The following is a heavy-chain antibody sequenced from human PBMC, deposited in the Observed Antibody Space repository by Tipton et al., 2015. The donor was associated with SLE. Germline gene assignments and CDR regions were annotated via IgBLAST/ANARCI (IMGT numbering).Heavy chain of an antibody. CDR3: ARDRLGGPFDY. J-gene: IGHJ4*02. Sequence: TLSLTCTVSGASMSGDYWSWIRQPPGKGLEWIGYIYDSGSTNFNPSLKSRVIISEDTSKNQFSLKLRSVTAADSAIYYCARDRLGGPFDYWGRGTLVTVSS. V-gene: IGHV4-59*01. CDR1: GASMSGDY. D-gene: IGHD1-26*01. CDR2: IYDSGST.